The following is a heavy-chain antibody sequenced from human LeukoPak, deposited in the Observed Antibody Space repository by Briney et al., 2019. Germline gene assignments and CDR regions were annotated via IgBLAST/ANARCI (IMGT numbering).Heavy chain of an antibody. CDR1: GFTFSSYE. Sequence: PGGSLRLSCAASGFTFSSYEMNWVRQAPGKGLEWVSYISSSRSTIYYADSVKGRFTISRDNAKNSLYLQMNSLRAEDTAVYYCARDRRYCSGGSCYNYYYGMDVWGKGTTVTVSS. D-gene: IGHD2-15*01. J-gene: IGHJ6*04. V-gene: IGHV3-48*03. CDR2: ISSSRSTI. CDR3: ARDRRYCSGGSCYNYYYGMDV.